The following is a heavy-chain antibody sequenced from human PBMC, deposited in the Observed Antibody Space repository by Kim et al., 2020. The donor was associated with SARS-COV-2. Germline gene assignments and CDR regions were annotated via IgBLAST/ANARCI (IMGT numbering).Heavy chain of an antibody. CDR3: AREEAITIFGVVIDKLMDY. V-gene: IGHV1-3*01. D-gene: IGHD3-3*01. CDR2: INAGNGNT. Sequence: ASVKVSCKASGYTFTSYAMHWVRQAPGQRLEWMGWINAGNGNTKYSQKLQGRVTITRDTSASTAYMELSSLRSEDTAVYYCAREEAITIFGVVIDKLMDYGGQGPLVTVSS. J-gene: IGHJ4*02. CDR1: GYTFTSYA.